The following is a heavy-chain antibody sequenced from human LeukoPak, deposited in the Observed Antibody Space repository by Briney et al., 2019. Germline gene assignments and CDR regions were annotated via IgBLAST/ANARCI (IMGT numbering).Heavy chain of an antibody. J-gene: IGHJ6*02. V-gene: IGHV3-53*04. Sequence: PGGSLRLSYAASGFTVSSNYMSWVRQAPGKGLEWVSVIYSGGSTYYADSVKGRFTISRHNSKNTLYLQMNSLRAEDTAVYYCASPTPRGDYVWGSYRSHGMDVWGQGATVTVSS. D-gene: IGHD3-16*02. CDR2: IYSGGST. CDR3: ASPTPRGDYVWGSYRSHGMDV. CDR1: GFTVSSNY.